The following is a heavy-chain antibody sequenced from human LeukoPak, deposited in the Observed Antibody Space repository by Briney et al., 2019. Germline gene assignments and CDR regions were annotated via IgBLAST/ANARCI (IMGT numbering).Heavy chain of an antibody. CDR2: INHSGST. Sequence: SETLSLTCAVYGGSLSGYYWSWIRQPPGKGLEWTGEINHSGSTNYNPSLKSRVTISVDTSKNQFSLKLSSVTAADTAVYYCARGDYGGNSAPFDYWGQGTLVTVSS. J-gene: IGHJ4*02. V-gene: IGHV4-34*01. D-gene: IGHD4-23*01. CDR3: ARGDYGGNSAPFDY. CDR1: GGSLSGYY.